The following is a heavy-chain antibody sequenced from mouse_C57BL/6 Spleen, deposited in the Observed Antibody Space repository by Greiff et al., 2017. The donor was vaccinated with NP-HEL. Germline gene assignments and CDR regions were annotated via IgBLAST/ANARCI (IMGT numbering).Heavy chain of an antibody. CDR3: AREGITTGYYYAMDY. CDR1: GYTFTSYW. D-gene: IGHD2-4*01. CDR2: IHPNSGST. V-gene: IGHV1-64*01. Sequence: VQLQQPGAELVKPGASVKLSCKASGYTFTSYWMHWVKQRPGQGLEWIGMIHPNSGSTNYNEKFKSKATLTVDKSSSTAYMQLSSLTSEDSAVYYCAREGITTGYYYAMDYWGQGTSVTVSS. J-gene: IGHJ4*01.